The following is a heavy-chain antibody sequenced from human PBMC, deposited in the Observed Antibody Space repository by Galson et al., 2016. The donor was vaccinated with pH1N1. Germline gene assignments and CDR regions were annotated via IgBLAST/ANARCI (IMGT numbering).Heavy chain of an antibody. CDR3: ARDLDWVLFAY. Sequence: SLRLSCAASGFTFSTYWMHWVRQGPGQGLVWVARIKYDGSTTAYADSVKGRFTISRAIAKNALYLDMNSLRVEDTAVYHCARDLDWVLFAYWGHGTLVTVSS. CDR1: GFTFSTYW. V-gene: IGHV3-74*01. J-gene: IGHJ4*01. D-gene: IGHD3/OR15-3a*01. CDR2: IKYDGSTT.